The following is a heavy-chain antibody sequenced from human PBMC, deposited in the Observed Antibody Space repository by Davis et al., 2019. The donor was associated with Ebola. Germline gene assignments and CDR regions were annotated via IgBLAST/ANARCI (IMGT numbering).Heavy chain of an antibody. V-gene: IGHV1-3*01. CDR3: ARDLYAAVAIVYYFDY. D-gene: IGHD6-19*01. J-gene: IGHJ4*02. Sequence: KFQGRVTITRDTSASTAYMELSSLRSEDTAVYYCARDLYAAVAIVYYFDYWGQGTLVTVSS.